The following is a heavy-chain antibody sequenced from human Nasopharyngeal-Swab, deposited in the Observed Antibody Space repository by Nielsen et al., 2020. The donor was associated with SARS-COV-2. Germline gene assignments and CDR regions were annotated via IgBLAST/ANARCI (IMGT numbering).Heavy chain of an antibody. V-gene: IGHV3-15*01. Sequence: GGSLRLSCVTSGFIFSSTWMTWVRQAPGQGLEWVGRIQSKSAGGATDYAEPVKGRFTISRDDSKNTVYLQMNSLKTEDTAVYYCTRHQGRRFFDYWGQGTLVTVSS. CDR2: IQSKSAGGAT. CDR3: TRHQGRRFFDY. CDR1: GFIFSSTW. J-gene: IGHJ4*02.